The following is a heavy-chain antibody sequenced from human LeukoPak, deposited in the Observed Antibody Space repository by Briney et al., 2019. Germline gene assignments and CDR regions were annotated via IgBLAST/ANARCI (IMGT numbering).Heavy chain of an antibody. D-gene: IGHD1-26*01. CDR2: IYYSGST. CDR3: ARTFGSGSYPLDY. Sequence: GSLRLSCAASGFSFNNYAMVWVRQTPGKGLEWIGYIYYSGSTNYNPSLKSRVTISVDTSKNQFSLKLSSVTAADTAVYYCARTFGSGSYPLDYWGQGTLVTVSS. J-gene: IGHJ4*02. V-gene: IGHV4-59*01. CDR1: GFSFNNYA.